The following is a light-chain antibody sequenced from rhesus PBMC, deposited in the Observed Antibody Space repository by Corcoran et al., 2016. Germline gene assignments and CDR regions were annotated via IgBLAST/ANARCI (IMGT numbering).Light chain of an antibody. J-gene: IGLJ1*01. CDR3: CSYATRSTFI. Sequence: QAAPTQSPSVSGSPGQSVTISCTGTSSDIGGYNRAPWYQQHPGKAPKLMIYEVSQRPSGVSDRFSGSKSGNTASLTISGLQAADAADYYFCSYATRSTFIFGAGTRLTVL. V-gene: IGLV2-13*03. CDR1: SSDIGGYNR. CDR2: EVS.